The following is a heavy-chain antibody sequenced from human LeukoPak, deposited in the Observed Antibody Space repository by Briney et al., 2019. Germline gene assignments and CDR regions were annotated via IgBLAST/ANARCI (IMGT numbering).Heavy chain of an antibody. CDR1: GGSISSYY. J-gene: IGHJ3*02. D-gene: IGHD2-15*01. CDR3: ARQGVGDIFVVVGALDAFDI. V-gene: IGHV4-59*08. CDR2: IYYSGST. Sequence: SETLSLTCTVSGGSISSYYWSWIRQPPGKGLEWIGYIYYSGSTNYNPSLKSRVTISVDTSKNQFSLKLSSVTAADTAVYYCARQGVGDIFVVVGALDAFDIWGQGKIVNVSS.